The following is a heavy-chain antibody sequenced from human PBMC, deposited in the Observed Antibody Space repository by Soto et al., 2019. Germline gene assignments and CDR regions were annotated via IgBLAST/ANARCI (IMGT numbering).Heavy chain of an antibody. Sequence: GGSLRLSCAASGFTFSHAWMSWVRQAPGKGLGWVGRIKSKADGGTKDYGAPVRGRFTISRDDAKDTLYLQMNSLRIEDTAVYYCCVVKRLDQYSTSGYWFDPWGPGTLVTVSS. J-gene: IGHJ5*02. V-gene: IGHV3-15*01. D-gene: IGHD2-15*01. CDR2: IKSKADGGTK. CDR1: GFTFSHAW. CDR3: CVVKRLDQYSTSGYWFDP.